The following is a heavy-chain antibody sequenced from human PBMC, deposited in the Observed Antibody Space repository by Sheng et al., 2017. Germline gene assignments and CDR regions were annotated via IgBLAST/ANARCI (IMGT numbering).Heavy chain of an antibody. V-gene: IGHV3-21*01. Sequence: EVQLVESGGGLVKPGESLRLSCAASGFTFSRYSMNWVRQAPGKGLEWVSSISSSDVYIYYGDAVKGRFTISRDNAKNSVFLQMNSLRAEDTAVYYCARVYEGHQLPPYYYYGMDVWGQGTTV. CDR3: ARVYEGHQLPPYYYYGMDV. D-gene: IGHD1-1*01. J-gene: IGHJ6*02. CDR1: GFTFSRYS. CDR2: ISSSDVYI.